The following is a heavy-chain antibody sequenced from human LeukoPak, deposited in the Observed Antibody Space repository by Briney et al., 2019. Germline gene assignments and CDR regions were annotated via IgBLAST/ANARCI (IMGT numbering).Heavy chain of an antibody. CDR1: GYSFTSYW. D-gene: IGHD3-3*01. V-gene: IGHV5-51*01. CDR3: ARLEDWFDP. Sequence: GGALQISCKGSGYSFTSYWIGWVRQMPGEGREWMGIIYPGDSDTRYSPSFQGQVTISADKSISTAYLQWSSLTASDTAMYYCARLEDWFDPWGQGTLVTVSS. CDR2: IYPGDSDT. J-gene: IGHJ5*02.